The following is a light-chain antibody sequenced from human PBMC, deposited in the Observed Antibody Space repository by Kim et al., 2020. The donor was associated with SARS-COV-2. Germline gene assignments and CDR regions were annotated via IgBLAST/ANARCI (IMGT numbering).Light chain of an antibody. Sequence: VSEEERVPPSGEARQYISSNVAWYQHKPGQAPRLLIHGASTRATGIPARCSGSGSGTDFTLTISSLQSEDFAVYYCQQYYNWPRTFGQGTKVDIK. J-gene: IGKJ1*01. CDR2: GAS. V-gene: IGKV3D-15*01. CDR1: QYISSN. CDR3: QQYYNWPRT.